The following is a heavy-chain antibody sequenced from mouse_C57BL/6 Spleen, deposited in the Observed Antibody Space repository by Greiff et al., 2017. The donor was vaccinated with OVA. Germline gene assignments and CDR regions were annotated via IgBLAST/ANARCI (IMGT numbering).Heavy chain of an antibody. CDR1: GYTFTSYW. D-gene: IGHD1-1*01. CDR2: IDPSDSYT. V-gene: IGHV1-69*01. CDR3: ARRDYGSSFDY. Sequence: QVQLQQPGAELVMPGASVKLSCKASGYTFTSYWMHWVKQRPGQGLEWIGEIDPSDSYTNYNQKLKGKSTLTVDNSSSSAYMQLSSLTSEDSAVYYCARRDYGSSFDYWGQGTTLTVSS. J-gene: IGHJ2*01.